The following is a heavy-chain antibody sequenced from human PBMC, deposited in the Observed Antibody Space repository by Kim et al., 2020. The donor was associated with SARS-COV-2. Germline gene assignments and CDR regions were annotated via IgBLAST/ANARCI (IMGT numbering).Heavy chain of an antibody. V-gene: IGHV4-34*01. CDR3: ARGEVTTDYYYGMDV. Sequence: PSLKSRVTISVDTSKNQFSLKLSSVTAADTAVYYCARGEVTTDYYYGMDVWGQGTTVTVSS. J-gene: IGHJ6*02. D-gene: IGHD4-17*01.